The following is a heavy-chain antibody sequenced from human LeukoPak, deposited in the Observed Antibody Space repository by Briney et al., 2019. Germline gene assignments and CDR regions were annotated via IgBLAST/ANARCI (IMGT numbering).Heavy chain of an antibody. D-gene: IGHD3-3*01. CDR3: ASLTPIFGVVITYYYYGMDV. J-gene: IGHJ6*02. CDR2: IIPIFGTA. CDR1: GGTFSSYA. Sequence: SVKVSCKASGGTFSSYAISWVRQAPGQELEWMGGIIPIFGTANYAQKFQGRVTITADESTSTAYMELSSLRSEDTAVYYCASLTPIFGVVITYYYYGMDVWGQGTTVTVSS. V-gene: IGHV1-69*13.